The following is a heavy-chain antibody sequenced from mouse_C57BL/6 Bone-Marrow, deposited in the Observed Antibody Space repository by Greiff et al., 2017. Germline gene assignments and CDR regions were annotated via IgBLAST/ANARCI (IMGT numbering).Heavy chain of an antibody. Sequence: EVQRVESGGGLVKPGGSLKLSCAASGFTFSSYAMSWVRQTPEKRLEWVATISDGGSYTYYPDNVKGRFTISRDNAKNTLYLQMSRLKSEDTAMYYCARLIYYGNYVWFAYWGQGTLVTVSA. J-gene: IGHJ3*01. CDR1: GFTFSSYA. CDR2: ISDGGSYT. D-gene: IGHD2-1*01. CDR3: ARLIYYGNYVWFAY. V-gene: IGHV5-4*01.